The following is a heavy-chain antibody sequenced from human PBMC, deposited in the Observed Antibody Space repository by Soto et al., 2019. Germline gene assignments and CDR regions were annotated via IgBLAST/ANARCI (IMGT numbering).Heavy chain of an antibody. V-gene: IGHV4-59*01. J-gene: IGHJ5*02. CDR2: IYYSGST. CDR1: GGSISSYY. Sequence: PSETLSLTCTVSGGSISSYYWSWIRQPPGKGLEWIGYIYYSGSTNYNPSLKSRVTISVDTSKNQFSLKLSSVTAADTAVYYCARSITIFGVGPWFDPWGQGTLVTVS. D-gene: IGHD3-3*01. CDR3: ARSITIFGVGPWFDP.